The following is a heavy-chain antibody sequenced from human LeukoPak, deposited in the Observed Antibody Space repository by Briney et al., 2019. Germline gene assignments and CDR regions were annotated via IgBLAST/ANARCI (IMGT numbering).Heavy chain of an antibody. CDR1: GFTFSSYS. J-gene: IGHJ4*02. Sequence: PGGSLRLSCAASGFTFSSYSMNWVRQAPGKGLEWVSSISSSSSYIYYADSVKGRFTISRDNAKNSLYLQMNSLRAEDTAVYYCARVATFGVVIDFDYWGQGTLVTVSS. CDR3: ARVATFGVVIDFDY. V-gene: IGHV3-21*01. D-gene: IGHD3-3*01. CDR2: ISSSSSYI.